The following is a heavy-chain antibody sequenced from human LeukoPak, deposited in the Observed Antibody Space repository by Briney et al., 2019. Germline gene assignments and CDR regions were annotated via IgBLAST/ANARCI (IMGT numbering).Heavy chain of an antibody. D-gene: IGHD6-13*01. J-gene: IGHJ4*02. V-gene: IGHV3-23*01. CDR3: AKVFYPAAGTGRVDFPFDY. CDR1: GFTFSTYA. Sequence: GGSLRLSCAVSGFTFSTYAMSWVRQAPGKGLEWVSAISGSGQSTNYADSVRGRFTISRDNSKTTLYLQMNSLRAEDTAVYYCAKVFYPAAGTGRVDFPFDYWGQGTLVTVSS. CDR2: ISGSGQST.